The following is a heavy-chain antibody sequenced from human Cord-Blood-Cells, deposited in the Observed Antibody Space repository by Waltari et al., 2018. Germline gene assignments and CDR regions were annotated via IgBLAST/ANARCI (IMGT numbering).Heavy chain of an antibody. V-gene: IGHV1-2*02. Sequence: QVQLVQSGAEVKKPGASVKVSCKASGYTLPGYYMHWVRKAPGQGLEWMGWINPNSGGTNYAQKFQGRVTMTRETSISTAYMELSRLRSDDTAVYYCARGVGREPLYYFDYWGQGTLVTVSS. D-gene: IGHD1-26*01. CDR1: GYTLPGYY. CDR3: ARGVGREPLYYFDY. J-gene: IGHJ4*02. CDR2: INPNSGGT.